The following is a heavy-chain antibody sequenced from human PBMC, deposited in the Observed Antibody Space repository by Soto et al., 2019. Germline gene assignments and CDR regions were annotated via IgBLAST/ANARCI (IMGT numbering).Heavy chain of an antibody. D-gene: IGHD4-17*01. CDR2: ISASGVST. J-gene: IGHJ4*02. CDR1: GCIFNNYA. Sequence: GGSLRLSCAASGCIFNNYAMNWVRQAPGEGLQWVAGISASGVSTYYADSVKGRFIISRDNSKNTLFLQMNSLRAEDTALYYCAKVPLRPSYFDYWGLGTLVTVSS. V-gene: IGHV3-23*01. CDR3: AKVPLRPSYFDY.